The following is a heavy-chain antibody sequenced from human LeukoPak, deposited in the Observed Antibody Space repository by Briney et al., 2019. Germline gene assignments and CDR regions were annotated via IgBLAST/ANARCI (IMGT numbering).Heavy chain of an antibody. V-gene: IGHV1-8*01. Sequence: ASVKVSCKASGYTFTSYDINWVRQATGQGLEWMGWMNPNSGNTGYAQKFQGRVTITRNTSISTVYMELSSLSSVDPAVSYFARNNWFYYWGQGTLVTVSS. CDR2: MNPNSGNT. J-gene: IGHJ4*02. CDR1: GYTFTSYD. D-gene: IGHD1-1*01. CDR3: ARNNWFYY.